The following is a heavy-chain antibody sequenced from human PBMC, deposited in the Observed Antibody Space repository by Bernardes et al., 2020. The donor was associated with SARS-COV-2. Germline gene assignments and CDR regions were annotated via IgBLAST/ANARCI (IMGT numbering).Heavy chain of an antibody. CDR1: GFTFSDHN. CDR3: ARAPLEIAPFDN. J-gene: IGHJ4*02. CDR2: TRSKPKGYTT. Sequence: GGSLRLSCAVSGFTFSDHNMDWVRQAPGKGLEWIARTRSKPKGYTTEYAASVKGRFTISGDESTNSVFLQMNSLKTDDTAVYYCARAPLEIAPFDNWGQGALVTVSS. V-gene: IGHV3-72*01. D-gene: IGHD1-1*01.